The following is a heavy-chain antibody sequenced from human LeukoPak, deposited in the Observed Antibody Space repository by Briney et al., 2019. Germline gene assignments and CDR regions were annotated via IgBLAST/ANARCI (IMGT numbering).Heavy chain of an antibody. J-gene: IGHJ4*02. D-gene: IGHD5-24*01. CDR2: IDISSSTI. CDR3: ARDDLTNGYNGNF. Sequence: GGSLRLSCAPSGFTFSSYGMNWVRQAPGKGLEWASYIDISSSTIYYADSVKGRFTISRDNAKNSLYLQMNSLRAEDTAVYYCARDDLTNGYNGNFWGQGTLVTVSS. CDR1: GFTFSSYG. V-gene: IGHV3-48*01.